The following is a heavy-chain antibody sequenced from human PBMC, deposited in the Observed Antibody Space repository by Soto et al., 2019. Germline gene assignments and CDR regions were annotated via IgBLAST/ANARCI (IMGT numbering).Heavy chain of an antibody. CDR2: IIPIFGTA. Sequence: QVQLVQSGAEVKKPGSSVKVSCKASGGTFSSYAISWVRQAPGQGLEWMGGIIPIFGTANYAQKFQGRVTITADESTSTADMELSSLRSEDTAVYYCARDHRIAARPGWFAPWGQGTLVPVSS. CDR1: GGTFSSYA. CDR3: ARDHRIAARPGWFAP. V-gene: IGHV1-69*01. D-gene: IGHD6-6*01. J-gene: IGHJ5*02.